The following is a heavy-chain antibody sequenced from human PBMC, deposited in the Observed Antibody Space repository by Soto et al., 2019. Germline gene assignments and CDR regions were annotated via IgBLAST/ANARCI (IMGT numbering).Heavy chain of an antibody. V-gene: IGHV3-64D*06. Sequence: GGSLRLSCSASGFTFSSYAMHWVRQAPGKGLEYVSAISSNGGSTYYADSVKGRFTISRDNSKNTLYLQMSSLRAEDTAVYYCVKAPFGSVLNVNREDYYYGMDVWGQGTTVTVSS. CDR3: VKAPFGSVLNVNREDYYYGMDV. CDR1: GFTFSSYA. J-gene: IGHJ6*02. CDR2: ISSNGGST. D-gene: IGHD2-8*01.